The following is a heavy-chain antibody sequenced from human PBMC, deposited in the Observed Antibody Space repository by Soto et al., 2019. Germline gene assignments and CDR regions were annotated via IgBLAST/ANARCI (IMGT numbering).Heavy chain of an antibody. CDR3: AKDGWFGDRNSFYGMDV. V-gene: IGHV3-23*01. D-gene: IGHD3-10*01. CDR1: GFTFSSYP. Sequence: PGGSLRLSCTASGFTFSSYPMNWVRQALGKGLERVSSISNDGGRTDYADSVKGRFTFSRDNSKSRLYLQMNSLRAEDTAIYYCAKDGWFGDRNSFYGMDVWGQGTTVTVSS. CDR2: ISNDGGRT. J-gene: IGHJ6*02.